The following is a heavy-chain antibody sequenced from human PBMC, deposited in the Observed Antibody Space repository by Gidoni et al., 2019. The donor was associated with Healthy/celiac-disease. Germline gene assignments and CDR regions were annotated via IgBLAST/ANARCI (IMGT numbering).Heavy chain of an antibody. D-gene: IGHD5-18*01. Sequence: GRFTISRDNAKNSLYLQMNSLRDEDTAVYYCARDTIQLWPYFDYWGQGTLVTVSS. V-gene: IGHV3-48*02. J-gene: IGHJ4*02. CDR3: ARDTIQLWPYFDY.